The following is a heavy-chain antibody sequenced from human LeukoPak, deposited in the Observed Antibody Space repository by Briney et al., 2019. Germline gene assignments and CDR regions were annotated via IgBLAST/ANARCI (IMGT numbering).Heavy chain of an antibody. J-gene: IGHJ4*02. Sequence: GGSLRLSCAASGFTFSTYTMNWVRQAPGKGLEWVSYISGSGSPIYYADSVKGRFTISRDNAKNSLNLQLNSLRPEDTAVYYCAREAYSGYDFYFDYWGQGTLVTVSS. CDR2: ISGSGSPI. V-gene: IGHV3-48*04. D-gene: IGHD5-12*01. CDR1: GFTFSTYT. CDR3: AREAYSGYDFYFDY.